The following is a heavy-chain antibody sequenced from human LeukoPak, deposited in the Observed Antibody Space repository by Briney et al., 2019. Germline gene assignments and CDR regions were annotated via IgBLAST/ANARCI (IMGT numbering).Heavy chain of an antibody. CDR1: GGSFSGYY. CDR2: INHSGST. Sequence: PSETLSLTCAVYGGSFSGYYRSWIRQPPGKGLEWIGEINHSGSTNYNASLKSRVTVSVDSSKNQFSLRLSSVTAADTAVYYCAPRGDIEHSYGYGKWFDPWGQGTRVTVSS. D-gene: IGHD5-18*01. J-gene: IGHJ5*02. CDR3: APRGDIEHSYGYGKWFDP. V-gene: IGHV4-34*01.